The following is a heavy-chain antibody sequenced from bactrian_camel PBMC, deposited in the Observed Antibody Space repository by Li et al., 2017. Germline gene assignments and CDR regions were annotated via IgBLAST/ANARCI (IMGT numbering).Heavy chain of an antibody. Sequence: VQLVESGGGLVQPGGSLRPSCAASGFTFSNFPMTWVRQAPGKGLEWVSTIATTGAYTYYAVSVKGRFTSSRDNAKNAVHLQLNSLKPEDTAMYYCAADEVCYSGSWRVILWGQGTQVTVS. CDR2: IATTGAYT. V-gene: IGHV3S40*01. CDR3: AADEVCYSGSWRVIL. D-gene: IGHD3*01. CDR1: GFTFSNFP. J-gene: IGHJ4*01.